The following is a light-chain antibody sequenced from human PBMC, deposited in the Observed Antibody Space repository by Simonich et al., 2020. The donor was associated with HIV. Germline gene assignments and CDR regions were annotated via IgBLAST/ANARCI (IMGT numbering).Light chain of an antibody. V-gene: IGKV3-11*01. CDR3: QQSYSTPWT. CDR2: DAS. J-gene: IGKJ1*01. CDR1: PRFSSY. Sequence: EIVLTQSPATLSLAPGERATHSSRASPRFSSYLAWYQQKPGQAPRLLHYDASNRATGIPARFSGSGSGTDFTLTISSLQPEDFATDFCQQSYSTPWTFGQGTKVEIK.